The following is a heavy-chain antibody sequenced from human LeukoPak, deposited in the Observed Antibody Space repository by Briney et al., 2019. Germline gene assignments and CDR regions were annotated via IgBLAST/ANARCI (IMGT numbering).Heavy chain of an antibody. CDR2: IYPDDSDT. J-gene: IGHJ4*02. V-gene: IGHV5-51*01. Sequence: GESLKISCKGSGYSFTSYWIAWVRQMPGKGLEWMGIIYPDDSDTRYSPSFQGQVTISADRSISTAYLQWSSLKASDTALYYCARAGGNPAYYFDYWGQGSLVTVSS. CDR1: GYSFTSYW. CDR3: ARAGGNPAYYFDY. D-gene: IGHD4-23*01.